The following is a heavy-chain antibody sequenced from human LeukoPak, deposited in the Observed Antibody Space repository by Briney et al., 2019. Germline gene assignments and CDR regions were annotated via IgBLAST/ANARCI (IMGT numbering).Heavy chain of an antibody. D-gene: IGHD3-3*01. CDR3: AKAGRNYDFWSGYYPEGYFDY. V-gene: IGHV3-43*02. J-gene: IGHJ4*02. Sequence: GGSLRLSCAASGFTFDGYAMHWVRQAPGKGLEWVSLISGDGGSTYYADSVKGRFTISRDNSKNSLYLQMNSLRTEDTALYYCAKAGRNYDFWSGYYPEGYFDYWGQGTLVTVSS. CDR2: ISGDGGST. CDR1: GFTFDGYA.